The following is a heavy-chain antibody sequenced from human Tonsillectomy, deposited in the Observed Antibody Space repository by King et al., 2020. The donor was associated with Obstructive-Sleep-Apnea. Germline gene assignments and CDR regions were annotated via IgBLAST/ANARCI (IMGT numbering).Heavy chain of an antibody. D-gene: IGHD2-21*02. Sequence: QLQESGPGLVKPSETLSLTCTVSGGSIISTTYYWGWIRQPPGKGLEWIASIFYSGSTYYNPSLRSRVTISVDTSKNQFSLKLSSVTAADTAVYYCARPAYCGGDCYSYGAFDIWGQGTMVTVSS. CDR1: GGSIISTTYY. J-gene: IGHJ3*02. CDR3: ARPAYCGGDCYSYGAFDI. CDR2: IFYSGST. V-gene: IGHV4-39*07.